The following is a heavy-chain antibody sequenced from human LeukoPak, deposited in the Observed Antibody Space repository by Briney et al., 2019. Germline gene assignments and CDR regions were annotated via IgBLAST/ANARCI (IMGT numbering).Heavy chain of an antibody. V-gene: IGHV4-34*01. CDR3: ARESYPPPGLRPDAFDI. D-gene: IGHD4-17*01. Sequence: SETLSLTCAVYGGSFSGYYWSWIRQPPGKGLEWIGSIYYSGSTYYNPSLKSRVTISVDTSKNQFSLKLSSVTAADTAVYYCARESYPPPGLRPDAFDIWGRGTMVTVPS. CDR1: GGSFSGYY. CDR2: IYYSGST. J-gene: IGHJ3*02.